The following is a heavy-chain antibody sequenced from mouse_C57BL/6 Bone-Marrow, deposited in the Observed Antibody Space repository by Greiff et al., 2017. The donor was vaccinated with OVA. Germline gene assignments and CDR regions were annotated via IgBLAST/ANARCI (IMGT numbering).Heavy chain of an antibody. CDR1: GYSFTSYY. D-gene: IGHD2-2*01. V-gene: IGHV1-66*01. Sequence: QVQLQQSGPELVKPGASVKISCKASGYSFTSYYIHWVKQRPGQGLEWIGWLYPGSGNTKYNEKFKGKAPLTADTSSSTAYMQLSSLTSEDSAVYYCARKGYYWYFDVWGTGTTVTVSS. CDR3: ARKGYYWYFDV. J-gene: IGHJ1*03. CDR2: LYPGSGNT.